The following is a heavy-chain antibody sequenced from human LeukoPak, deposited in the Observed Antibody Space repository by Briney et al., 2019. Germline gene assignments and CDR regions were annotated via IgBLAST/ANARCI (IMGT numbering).Heavy chain of an antibody. CDR3: AKGGLRGGTYNDDF. CDR1: GFSFSIYG. V-gene: IGHV3-23*01. J-gene: IGHJ4*02. D-gene: IGHD3-16*01. CDR2: ISGSGGNT. Sequence: GGSLRLFCEASGFSFSIYGMSWVRQAPGKGLEWVSGISGSGGNTYYAEALTGRFTVSRDNSKNTLYLQMNSLRAEDTALYYCAKGGLRGGTYNDDFWGQGTLVTVSS.